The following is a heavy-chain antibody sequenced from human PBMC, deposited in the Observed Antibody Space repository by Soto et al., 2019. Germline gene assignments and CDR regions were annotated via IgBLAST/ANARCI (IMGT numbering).Heavy chain of an antibody. V-gene: IGHV3-49*03. J-gene: IGHJ6*02. D-gene: IGHD6-13*01. Sequence: LSLSCTASGFTFGDYAMIGFRQAPGKGLECEGLIISKSYGGTSECAAAVKVILKISRDDSKSIAYLQMNSLKTEDTAVYYCTRDIAAADEYYYYYDMYXWGRPSTVA. CDR2: IISKSYGGTS. CDR3: TRDIAAADEYYYYYDMYX. CDR1: GFTFGDYA.